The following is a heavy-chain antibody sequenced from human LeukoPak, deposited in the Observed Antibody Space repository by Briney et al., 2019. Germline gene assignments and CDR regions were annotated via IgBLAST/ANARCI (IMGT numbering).Heavy chain of an antibody. J-gene: IGHJ5*02. CDR3: ARWYSSSWANWFDP. CDR1: GYTFTSYA. Sequence: GASVKVSCEASGYTFTSYAMHWVRQAPGQRLEWMGWINAGNGNTKYSQKFQGRVTITRDTSASTAYMELSSLRSEDTAVYYCARWYSSSWANWFDPWGQGTLVTVSS. CDR2: INAGNGNT. D-gene: IGHD6-13*01. V-gene: IGHV1-3*01.